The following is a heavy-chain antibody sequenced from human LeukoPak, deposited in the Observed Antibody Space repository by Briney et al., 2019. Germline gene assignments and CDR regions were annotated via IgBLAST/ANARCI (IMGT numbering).Heavy chain of an antibody. V-gene: IGHV4-59*01. CDR2: NYYSGST. J-gene: IGHJ5*02. CDR3: ARDQSGGYGWFDP. Sequence: SETLSLTCTVSGGSISSYYWSWIRQPPGQGLEWIGNNYYSGSTNSNPSLKSRVTISVDTSKNQFSLKMTSVTAADTAMYYCARDQSGGYGWFDPWGQGTLVTVSS. D-gene: IGHD6-25*01. CDR1: GGSISSYY.